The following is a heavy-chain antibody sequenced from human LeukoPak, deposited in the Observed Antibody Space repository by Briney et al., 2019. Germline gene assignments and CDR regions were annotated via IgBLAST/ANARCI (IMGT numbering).Heavy chain of an antibody. CDR1: GFTFSSYA. CDR2: ISYDGSNK. J-gene: IGHJ4*02. CDR3: AKDEGTSVDGDYFDY. D-gene: IGHD3-10*01. V-gene: IGHV3-30*04. Sequence: GGSLRLSCAASGFTFSSYAMHWVRQAPGKGLEWVAVISYDGSNKYYADSVKGRFTISRDNAKNSLYLHMNSLRAEDTAVYYCAKDEGTSVDGDYFDYWGQGTLVTVSS.